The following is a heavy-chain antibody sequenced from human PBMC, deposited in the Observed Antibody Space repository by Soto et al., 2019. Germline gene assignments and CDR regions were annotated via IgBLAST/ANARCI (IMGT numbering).Heavy chain of an antibody. D-gene: IGHD3-10*01. Sequence: SETLSLTCAVYGGSFSGYYWSWIRQPPGKGLEWIGEINHSGSTNYNPSLKSRVTISVDTSKNQFSLKLSSVTAADTALYYCASLTFSGSGSYYTVYWGQGTMVTVSS. CDR3: ASLTFSGSGSYYTVY. V-gene: IGHV4-34*01. CDR2: INHSGST. CDR1: GGSFSGYY. J-gene: IGHJ4*02.